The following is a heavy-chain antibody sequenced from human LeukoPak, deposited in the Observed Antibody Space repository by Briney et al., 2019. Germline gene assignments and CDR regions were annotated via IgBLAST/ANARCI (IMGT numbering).Heavy chain of an antibody. V-gene: IGHV3-48*03. Sequence: GGSLRLSCAASGFTFSSYEMNWVRQAPGKGLEWVSYISSRGSTIYYADSVKGRFTLSRDSANHSLYLQMNSLRAEDTAVYYCARDGWIQLWTHYYYYGMDVWGKGTTVTVSS. CDR3: ARDGWIQLWTHYYYYGMDV. J-gene: IGHJ6*04. CDR1: GFTFSSYE. CDR2: ISSRGSTI. D-gene: IGHD5-18*01.